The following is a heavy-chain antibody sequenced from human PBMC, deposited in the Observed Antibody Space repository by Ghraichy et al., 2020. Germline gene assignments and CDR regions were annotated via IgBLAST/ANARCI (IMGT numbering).Heavy chain of an antibody. CDR1: GDSISSSISY. D-gene: IGHD1-26*01. CDR2: IDYSGTT. V-gene: IGHV4-39*01. CDR3: ARRGSVAVGVCFDP. J-gene: IGHJ5*02. Sequence: LNISCTVSGDSISSSISYWGWIRQPPGKGLEWIGSIDYSGTTYDSPSLKGRVIISVDTSKNQFSLKLFSVTAADTAVYHCARRGSVAVGVCFDPWGQGTLVTVSS.